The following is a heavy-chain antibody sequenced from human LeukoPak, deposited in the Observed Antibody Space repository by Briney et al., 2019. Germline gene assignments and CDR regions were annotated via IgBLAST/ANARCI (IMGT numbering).Heavy chain of an antibody. Sequence: ASVKVSCKASGGTFSSYAISWVRQAPGQGLEWMGRIIPIFGTANYAQKFQGRVTITTDESTSTAYMELSSLRSEDTAVHYCTIAAAGTWPFDYWGQGTLVTVSS. D-gene: IGHD6-13*01. J-gene: IGHJ4*02. CDR3: TIAAAGTWPFDY. CDR1: GGTFSSYA. CDR2: IIPIFGTA. V-gene: IGHV1-69*05.